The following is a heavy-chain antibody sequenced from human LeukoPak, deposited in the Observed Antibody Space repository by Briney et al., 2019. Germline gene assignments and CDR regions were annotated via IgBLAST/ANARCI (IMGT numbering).Heavy chain of an antibody. CDR2: IKPNSGDT. J-gene: IGHJ6*03. CDR3: ARADSVPAGDYHYWYMDV. Sequence: ASVKVSCKASGFTLTGYYMHWVRQDPRQGLQWMGWIKPNSGDTDYAQKFQGRVTMTRDTSIGTVYMELSSLRSDDTAVYYCARADSVPAGDYHYWYMDVWGKGNTVTVSS. V-gene: IGHV1-2*02. D-gene: IGHD2-2*01. CDR1: GFTLTGYY.